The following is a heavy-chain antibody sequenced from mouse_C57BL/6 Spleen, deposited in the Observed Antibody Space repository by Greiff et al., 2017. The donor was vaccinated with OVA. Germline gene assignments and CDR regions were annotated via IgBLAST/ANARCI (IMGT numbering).Heavy chain of an antibody. CDR1: GYTFTSYW. Sequence: QVQLQQPGAELVRPGTSVKLSCKASGYTFTSYWMHWVKQRPGQGLEWIGVIDPSDSYTNYNQKFKGKATLTVDTSSSTAYMQLSSLTSEDSAVYYCARGQGDFDYWGQGTTLTVSS. CDR2: IDPSDSYT. V-gene: IGHV1-59*01. CDR3: ARGQGDFDY. J-gene: IGHJ2*01.